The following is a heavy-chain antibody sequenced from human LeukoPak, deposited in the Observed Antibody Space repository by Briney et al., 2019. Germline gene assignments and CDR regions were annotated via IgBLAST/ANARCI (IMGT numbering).Heavy chain of an antibody. CDR2: IGNNGGGI. CDR1: GFTFSTYT. Sequence: GGSLRLSCAASGFTFSTYTMYWVRHPPGKRLEWVSIIGNNGGGIHYADSVKGRFTISRDNFKNALYLQMNSLRVEDTAVYYCAIDPNWGTHSWGQGVLVTVSS. CDR3: AIDPNWGTHS. J-gene: IGHJ4*02. V-gene: IGHV3-23*01. D-gene: IGHD7-27*01.